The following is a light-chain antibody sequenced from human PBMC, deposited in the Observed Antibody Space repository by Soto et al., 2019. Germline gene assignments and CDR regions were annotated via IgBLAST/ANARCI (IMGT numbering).Light chain of an antibody. CDR2: GAS. CDR3: QQYGSSPRT. Sequence: EIVLTQSPGTLSLSPGERATLSCRASQTVSSSYLAWYQQKLGQAPRLLIYGASNRATGIPDRFSGSGSGTDFTLTISRLEPEDFAVYYCQQYGSSPRTFGQGTKVENK. J-gene: IGKJ1*01. CDR1: QTVSSSY. V-gene: IGKV3-20*01.